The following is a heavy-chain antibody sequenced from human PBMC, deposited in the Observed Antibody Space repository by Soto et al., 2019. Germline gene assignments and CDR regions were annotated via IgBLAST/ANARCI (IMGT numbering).Heavy chain of an antibody. CDR2: IHHSGNT. Sequence: SETLSLTCAVSGDFMNSADHSWAWIRQPPGKGLEWIGYIHHSGNTYSNPAPRSRLTMSVDRSKNQFSLKLTSVTATDTAIYYCARQVVVTSYYFDYWGPGTLVTVSS. J-gene: IGHJ4*02. V-gene: IGHV4-30-2*01. D-gene: IGHD3-22*01. CDR3: ARQVVVTSYYFDY. CDR1: GDFMNSADHS.